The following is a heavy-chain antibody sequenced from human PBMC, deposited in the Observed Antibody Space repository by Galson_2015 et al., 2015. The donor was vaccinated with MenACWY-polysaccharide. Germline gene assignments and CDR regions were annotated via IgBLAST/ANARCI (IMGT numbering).Heavy chain of an antibody. CDR3: ARAAYFTHYCYYYYFLGV. CDR1: GYTFTNYY. CDR2: VKPSGGHP. Sequence: SVKDSCKASGYTFTNYYIHWVRQAPGLGLEWMGVVKPSGGHPIQEQKFQGKVTMTSDTATSTVYMEVRSLGSDDTAIYYCARAAYFTHYCYYYYFLGVWGKGTPVTVPS. D-gene: IGHD2-8*01. J-gene: IGHJ6*03. V-gene: IGHV1-46*01.